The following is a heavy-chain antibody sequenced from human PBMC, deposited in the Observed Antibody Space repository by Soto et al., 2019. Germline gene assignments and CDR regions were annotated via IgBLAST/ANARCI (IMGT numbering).Heavy chain of an antibody. J-gene: IGHJ4*02. D-gene: IGHD2-15*01. CDR3: ARSRYNYY. Sequence: EVQLVESGGGLVQPGGSLRLSCAASGFTFSTYSMNWVRQAPGKGLEWLSYISSSGSSISYRDSVKGRFTISRDNVTNSLYLPIDSLGAEDTAVYYCARSRYNYYWGRGTLVPVSS. CDR1: GFTFSTYS. CDR2: ISSSGSSI. V-gene: IGHV3-48*01.